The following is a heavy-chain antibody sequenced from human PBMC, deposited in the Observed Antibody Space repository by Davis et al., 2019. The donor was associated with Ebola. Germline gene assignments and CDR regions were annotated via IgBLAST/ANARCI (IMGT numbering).Heavy chain of an antibody. CDR3: ARRRITFGGVIVLSDAFDI. CDR1: GGSISSSSYY. J-gene: IGHJ3*02. Sequence: SETLSLTCTVSGGSISSSSYYWGWIRQPPGKGLEWIGSIYYSGSTYYNPSLKSRVTISVDTSKNQFSLKLSSVTAADTAVYYCARRRITFGGVIVLSDAFDIWGQGTMVTVSS. V-gene: IGHV4-39*01. CDR2: IYYSGST. D-gene: IGHD3-16*02.